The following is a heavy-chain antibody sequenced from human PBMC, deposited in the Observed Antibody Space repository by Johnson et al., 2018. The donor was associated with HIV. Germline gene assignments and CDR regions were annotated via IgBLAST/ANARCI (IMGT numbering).Heavy chain of an antibody. CDR1: GFTFDDYG. J-gene: IGHJ3*02. CDR3: VRGHGGPDPYDVSDI. Sequence: EQLVESGGGVVRPGGSLRLSCAASGFTFDDYGMSWVRQAPGKGLEWVSGINWNGGSTGYADSVKGRFTISRDNSKNTLYLQMNSLRTEDTAVYYCVRGHGGPDPYDVSDIWGQGTMVTVSS. V-gene: IGHV3-20*04. CDR2: INWNGGST. D-gene: IGHD4-23*01.